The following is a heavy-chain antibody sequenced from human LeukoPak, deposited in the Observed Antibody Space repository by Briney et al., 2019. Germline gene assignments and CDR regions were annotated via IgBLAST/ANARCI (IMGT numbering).Heavy chain of an antibody. Sequence: GASVKVSCKASGYTFTGYYMHWVRQAPGQGLEWMGWINPNSGGTNYAQKFQGRVTMTRDTSISTAYMELSRLRSDDTAVYYCARVALDGSAAFDIWGQGTMVTVSS. CDR2: INPNSGGT. CDR1: GYTFTGYY. CDR3: ARVALDGSAAFDI. J-gene: IGHJ3*02. V-gene: IGHV1-2*02. D-gene: IGHD6-25*01.